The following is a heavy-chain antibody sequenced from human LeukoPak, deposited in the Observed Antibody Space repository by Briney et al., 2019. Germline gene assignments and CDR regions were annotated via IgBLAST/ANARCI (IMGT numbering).Heavy chain of an antibody. V-gene: IGHV3-53*01. CDR2: IYSGGST. D-gene: IGHD6-6*01. J-gene: IGHJ4*02. CDR3: ASGIDSSSSDY. CDR1: GFTFSSYA. Sequence: GGSLRLSCAASGFTFSSYAMSWVRQAPGKGLEWVSVIYSGGSTYYADSVKGRFTISRDNSKNTLYLQMNSLRAEDTAVYYCASGIDSSSSDYWGQGTLVTVSS.